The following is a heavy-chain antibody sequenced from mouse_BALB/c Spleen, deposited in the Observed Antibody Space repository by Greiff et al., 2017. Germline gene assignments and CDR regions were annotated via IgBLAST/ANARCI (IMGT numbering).Heavy chain of an antibody. CDR1: GYTFTDYW. D-gene: IGHD2-3*01. J-gene: IGHJ4*01. Sequence: QVQLQQPGAELVMPGASVKMSCKASGYTFTDYWMHWVKQRPGQGLEWIGAIDTSDSYTSYNQKFKGKATLTVDESSSTAYMQLSSLTSEDSAVYYCARWGRLLSYYAMDYWGQGTSVTVSS. CDR2: IDTSDSYT. V-gene: IGHV1-69*01. CDR3: ARWGRLLSYYAMDY.